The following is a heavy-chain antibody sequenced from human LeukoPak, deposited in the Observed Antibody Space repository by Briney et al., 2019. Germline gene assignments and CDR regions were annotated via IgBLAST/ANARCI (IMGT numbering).Heavy chain of an antibody. CDR3: ARQGDDYGDFHDAFDI. Sequence: GESLQISCQGSGYSFTSYWIGWVRQMPGKGLEWMGIIYPGDSDTRYSPSFQGQVTISADKSISTAYLQWSSLKASDTAMYYCARQGDDYGDFHDAFDIWGQGTMVTVSS. CDR2: IYPGDSDT. CDR1: GYSFTSYW. J-gene: IGHJ3*02. D-gene: IGHD4-17*01. V-gene: IGHV5-51*01.